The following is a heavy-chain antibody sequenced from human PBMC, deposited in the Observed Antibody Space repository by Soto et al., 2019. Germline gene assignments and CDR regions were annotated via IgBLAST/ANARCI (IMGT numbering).Heavy chain of an antibody. Sequence: EVQLLESGGGLVQPGGSLRLSCAASGFTFSNFAMFWVRQAPGKGLEWVSSISRTGGAAHYADSVTGRFTISRDNSKNTLFLQMDSLRAEDTAVYYCANAYDYIWGSYPRELDYGGQGTLVTVSS. J-gene: IGHJ4*02. CDR2: ISRTGGAA. D-gene: IGHD3-16*02. V-gene: IGHV3-23*01. CDR3: ANAYDYIWGSYPRELDY. CDR1: GFTFSNFA.